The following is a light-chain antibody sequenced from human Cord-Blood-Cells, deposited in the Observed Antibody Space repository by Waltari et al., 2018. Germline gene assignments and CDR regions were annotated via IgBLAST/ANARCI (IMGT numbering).Light chain of an antibody. Sequence: QSALTPPPSASGSPGQPVTISCTGTSSDVGGYNYVSWYQQHTGKAPKLMIYEVSKRPSGVPDRFSGSKSGNTASLTVSGLQAEDEADYYCSSYAGSNNLVFGGGTKLTVL. CDR1: SSDVGGYNY. V-gene: IGLV2-8*01. CDR3: SSYAGSNNLV. J-gene: IGLJ3*02. CDR2: EVS.